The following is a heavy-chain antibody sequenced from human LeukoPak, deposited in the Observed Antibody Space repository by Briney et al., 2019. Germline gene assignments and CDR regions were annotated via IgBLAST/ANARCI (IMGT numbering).Heavy chain of an antibody. CDR2: ISAYNGNT. D-gene: IGHD5-24*01. V-gene: IGHV1-18*01. CDR3: ARGLQENLAWLQAFSAFDI. J-gene: IGHJ3*02. CDR1: GGTFSSYA. Sequence: ASVKVSCKASGGTFSSYAISWVRQAPGQGLEWVGWISAYNGNTNNAQKFQGRVTMTTDTSTRTSYMELRSLRSDDTAVYYCARGLQENLAWLQAFSAFDIWGQGTMVTISS.